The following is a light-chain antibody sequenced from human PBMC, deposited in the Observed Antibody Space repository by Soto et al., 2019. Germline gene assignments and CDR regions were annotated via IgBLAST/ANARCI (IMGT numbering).Light chain of an antibody. J-gene: IGLJ3*02. CDR1: NRDIGAYNL. CDR3: SSYTTTSTLL. V-gene: IGLV2-14*01. Sequence: QSALTQPASVFGSLGQSITISCTGSNRDIGAYNLVSWYQQYPDTAPKLIIYEVRNRPSGVSYRFTGSRSGNTASLTISALQADDESTFYCSSYTTTSTLLFGGGTKLTVL. CDR2: EVR.